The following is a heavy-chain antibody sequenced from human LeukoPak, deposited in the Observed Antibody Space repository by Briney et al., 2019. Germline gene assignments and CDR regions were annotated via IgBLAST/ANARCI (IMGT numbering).Heavy chain of an antibody. CDR2: INHSGST. Sequence: SETLSLTCAVYGGSFSGYYWSWIRQPPGKGLEWIGEINHSGSTNYNPSLKSRVTISVDTSKNQFSLKLSSVTAADTAVYYCARGGGYEPPHGWFDPWGQGTLVTVSS. V-gene: IGHV4-34*01. J-gene: IGHJ5*02. CDR1: GGSFSGYY. CDR3: ARGGGYEPPHGWFDP. D-gene: IGHD5-12*01.